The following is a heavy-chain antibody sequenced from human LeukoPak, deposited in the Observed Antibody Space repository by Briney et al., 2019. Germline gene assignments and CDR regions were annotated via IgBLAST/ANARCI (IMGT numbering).Heavy chain of an antibody. Sequence: SVKVSCKASGGTFSSYAISWVRQAPGQGLEWMGGIIPIFGTANYAQKFQGRVTITADESTSTAYMELSSLRSEDTAVYYCARDSVESGYCSGGSCYSYWGQGTLVTVSS. CDR3: ARDSVESGYCSGGSCYSY. CDR2: IIPIFGTA. CDR1: GGTFSSYA. V-gene: IGHV1-69*13. D-gene: IGHD2-15*01. J-gene: IGHJ4*02.